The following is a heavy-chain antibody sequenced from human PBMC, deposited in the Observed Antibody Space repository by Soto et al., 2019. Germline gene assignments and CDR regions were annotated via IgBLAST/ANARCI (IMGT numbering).Heavy chain of an antibody. D-gene: IGHD3-3*01. V-gene: IGHV4-61*01. Sequence: QVQLQESGPGLVKPSETLSLTCTVSGDSVSSGSYYWSWIRQPPGKGLEWIGYMSYSGTTNYNPSLKSRATISVDTSKNQFSLNLSSVTAADTGVYYCARAIDFDFWSDSQSGYYFDYWGQGTLVTVSS. CDR2: MSYSGTT. J-gene: IGHJ4*02. CDR1: GDSVSSGSYY. CDR3: ARAIDFDFWSDSQSGYYFDY.